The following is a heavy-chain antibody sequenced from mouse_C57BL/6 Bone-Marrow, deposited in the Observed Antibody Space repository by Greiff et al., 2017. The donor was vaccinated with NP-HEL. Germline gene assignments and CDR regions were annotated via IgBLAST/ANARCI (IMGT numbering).Heavy chain of an antibody. Sequence: EVQLQQSGAELVRPGASVKLSCTASGFNIKDDYMHWVKQRPEQGLEWIGWIDPENGDTEYASKFPGKATITADPSSNTAYLQLSSLTSEDTAVYYCTTSDLDSSGYLQAMDYWGQGTSVTVSS. D-gene: IGHD3-2*02. V-gene: IGHV14-4*01. CDR3: TTSDLDSSGYLQAMDY. J-gene: IGHJ4*01. CDR2: IDPENGDT. CDR1: GFNIKDDY.